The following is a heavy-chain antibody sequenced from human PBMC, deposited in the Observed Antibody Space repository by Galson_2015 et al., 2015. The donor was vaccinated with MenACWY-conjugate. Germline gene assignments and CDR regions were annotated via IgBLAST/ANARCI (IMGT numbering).Heavy chain of an antibody. Sequence: SLRLSCAASGFTFNTHWMGWVRQAPGAGLQWVADIKDDGSGTYYVDSVKGRFTISRDNARNSLYLHMNNLRAEDTAVYYCTRAKEQWLSKTFEVWGQGTMVTVSS. CDR2: IKDDGSGT. D-gene: IGHD6-19*01. CDR3: TRAKEQWLSKTFEV. V-gene: IGHV3-7*01. CDR1: GFTFNTHW. J-gene: IGHJ3*01.